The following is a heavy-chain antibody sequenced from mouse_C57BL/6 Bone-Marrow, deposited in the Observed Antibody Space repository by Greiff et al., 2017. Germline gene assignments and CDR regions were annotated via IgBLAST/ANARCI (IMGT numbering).Heavy chain of an antibody. J-gene: IGHJ2*01. D-gene: IGHD3-3*01. CDR3: TVELGDYFDY. V-gene: IGHV6-3*01. Sequence: EVKLMESGGGLVQPGGSMKLSCVASGFTFSNYWMNWVRQSPEKGLEWVAQIRLKSDNYATHYAESVKGRFTISRDDSKSSVYLQMNNLRAEDTGIYYCTVELGDYFDYWGQGTTLTVSS. CDR1: GFTFSNYW. CDR2: IRLKSDNYAT.